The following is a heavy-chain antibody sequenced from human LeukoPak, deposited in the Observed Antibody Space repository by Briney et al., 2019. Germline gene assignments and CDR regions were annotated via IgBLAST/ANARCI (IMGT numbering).Heavy chain of an antibody. J-gene: IGHJ4*02. CDR2: ISGNGGST. Sequence: GGSLRLSCEASGFTFSTNAIHWVRQAPGQGLQYVSAISGNGGSTYYADSVKDRFTISRDNSKNTVYLQMGSLRAEDMAVYYCARVKYNDFWSGYSPPDYWGQGTLVAVSS. CDR1: GFTFSTNA. CDR3: ARVKYNDFWSGYSPPDY. D-gene: IGHD3-3*01. V-gene: IGHV3-64*02.